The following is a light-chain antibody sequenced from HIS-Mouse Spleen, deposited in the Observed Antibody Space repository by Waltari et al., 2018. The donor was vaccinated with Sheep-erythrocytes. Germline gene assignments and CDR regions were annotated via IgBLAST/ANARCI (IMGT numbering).Light chain of an antibody. Sequence: AIRMTQSPSSFSASTGDRVTITCRASQGISSYLAWYQQTPGKAPKLLIYAATTLQSGVPSRFSGCGSGTDFTLTISCLQSEDFATYYCQQYYSYPFTFGPGTKVDIK. J-gene: IGKJ3*01. V-gene: IGKV1-8*01. CDR3: QQYYSYPFT. CDR2: AAT. CDR1: QGISSY.